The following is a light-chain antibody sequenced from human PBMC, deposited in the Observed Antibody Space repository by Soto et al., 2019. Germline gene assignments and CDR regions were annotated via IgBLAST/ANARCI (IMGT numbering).Light chain of an antibody. CDR3: SSYTTSSTQV. J-gene: IGLJ2*01. V-gene: IGLV2-14*01. CDR2: DVS. Sequence: QSVLTQPASVSGSPGQSITISCTGTSSDVGGYNFVSWYQHHPGKAPKLIISDVSNRPSGVSNRFSGSKSGNTASLTISGLQAEDEPDYYCSSYTTSSTQVFGGGTKLTVL. CDR1: SSDVGGYNF.